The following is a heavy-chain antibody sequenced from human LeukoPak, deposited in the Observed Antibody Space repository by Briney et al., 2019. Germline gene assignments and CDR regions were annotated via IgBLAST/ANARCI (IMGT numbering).Heavy chain of an antibody. CDR1: GFNFGDYG. J-gene: IGHJ4*02. CDR3: TRADGDYDHRFFDY. CDR2: IRRKANDGST. Sequence: PGGSLRLSCTGVGFNFGDYGLSWVRQAPGEGLEWIGFIRRKANDGSTEYAASVKGRFTISRDDSKAIAYLQMNGLQTEDTALYYCTRADGDYDHRFFDYWGQGTQVTVSS. V-gene: IGHV3-49*04. D-gene: IGHD4-17*01.